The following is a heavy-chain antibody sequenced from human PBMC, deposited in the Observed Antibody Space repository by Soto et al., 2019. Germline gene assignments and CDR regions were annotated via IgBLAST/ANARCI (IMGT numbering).Heavy chain of an antibody. V-gene: IGHV1-69*13. CDR2: IIPIFGTA. Sequence: SVKVSCKASGGTFSSYAISWVRQAPGQGLEWMGGIIPIFGTANYAQKFQGRVTIIADESTSTAYMELSSLRSEDTAVYYCARGRQGAGIVVVPAATHLYYYGMDVWGQGTTVTVSS. CDR3: ARGRQGAGIVVVPAATHLYYYGMDV. D-gene: IGHD2-2*01. CDR1: GGTFSSYA. J-gene: IGHJ6*02.